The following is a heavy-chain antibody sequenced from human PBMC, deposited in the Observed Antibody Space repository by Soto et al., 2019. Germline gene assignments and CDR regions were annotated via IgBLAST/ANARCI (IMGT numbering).Heavy chain of an antibody. J-gene: IGHJ4*02. CDR1: GFNVNSDY. D-gene: IGHD2-8*01. Sequence: GGSVRLSCAASGFNVNSDYMNWVRQTPGKGLEWVASIYSGETTYYAASVRGRFTISSDKSKNTLYFQLSSLRIEDTAVYYCTRDGRGVGRLYLFEYWGQGVLVTVSS. CDR3: TRDGRGVGRLYLFEY. V-gene: IGHV3-53*01. CDR2: IYSGETT.